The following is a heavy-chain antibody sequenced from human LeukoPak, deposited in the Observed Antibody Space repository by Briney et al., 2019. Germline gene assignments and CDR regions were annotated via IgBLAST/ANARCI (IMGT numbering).Heavy chain of an antibody. J-gene: IGHJ4*02. CDR3: ARLLRDGYKLRYFDY. CDR2: INPNSGGT. V-gene: IGHV1-2*02. CDR1: GDTFTGYY. D-gene: IGHD5-12*01. Sequence: ASVRVSCKASGDTFTGYYMHWVRQAPGQGLEWMGWINPNSGGTKYAQKFQGRVTMTRDTSISTAYMELSRLRSDDTAVYYCARLLRDGYKLRYFDYWGQGTLVTVSS.